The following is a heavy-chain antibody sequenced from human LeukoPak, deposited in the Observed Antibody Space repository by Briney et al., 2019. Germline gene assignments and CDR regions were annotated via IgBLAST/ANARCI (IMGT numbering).Heavy chain of an antibody. D-gene: IGHD6-19*01. CDR2: ISSSSSYI. V-gene: IGHV3-21*01. CDR3: AREPGIAVAGRYY. CDR1: GFTFSSYS. Sequence: PGGSLRLSCAASGFTFSSYSMNWVRQALGKGLEWVSSISSSSSYIYYADSVKGRFTISRDNAKNSLYLQMNSLSAEDTAVYYCAREPGIAVAGRYYWGQGTLVTVSS. J-gene: IGHJ4*02.